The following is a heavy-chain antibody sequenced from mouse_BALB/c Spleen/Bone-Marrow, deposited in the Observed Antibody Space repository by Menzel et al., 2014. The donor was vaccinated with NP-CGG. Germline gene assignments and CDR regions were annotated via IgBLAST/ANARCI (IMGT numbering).Heavy chain of an antibody. D-gene: IGHD1-1*01. V-gene: IGHV1-9*01. CDR2: ILPGSGST. CDR3: AREDYYGSSCGDY. CDR1: GYTFSSYW. Sequence: QVQLKESGAELMKPGASVKISCKATGYTFSSYWIEWVKQRPGHGLEWIGEILPGSGSTNYNEKFKGKATFTADTSSNTAYMQLSSLTSEDSAVYYCAREDYYGSSCGDYWGQGTTLTVSS. J-gene: IGHJ2*01.